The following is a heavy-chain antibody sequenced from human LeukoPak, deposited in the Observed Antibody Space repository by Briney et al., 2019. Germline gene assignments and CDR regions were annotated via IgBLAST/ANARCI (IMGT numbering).Heavy chain of an antibody. D-gene: IGHD6-19*01. V-gene: IGHV3-48*01. CDR3: ARELSSGRAH. CDR2: ISATGGTI. Sequence: PGGSLRLSCAASGFTFSSNGMNWVRQAPGKGLEWVSYISATGGTIYYADSVKGRFTISRDNSKNTLYLQMNSLRAEDTAVYYCARELSSGRAHWGQGTLVTVSS. J-gene: IGHJ4*02. CDR1: GFTFSSNG.